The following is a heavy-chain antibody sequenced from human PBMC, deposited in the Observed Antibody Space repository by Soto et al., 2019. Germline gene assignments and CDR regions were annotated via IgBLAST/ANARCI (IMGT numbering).Heavy chain of an antibody. Sequence: KPSETLSLTCTVSGASISDYYWSWIRQPAGKGLECIGRIYASGNTNYNPSLKSRVTMSVDTSKNQFSLTLNSVTAADTAVYYCARESRSALGTVEHWGRGTLVTVSS. V-gene: IGHV4-4*07. D-gene: IGHD6-13*01. J-gene: IGHJ4*02. CDR2: IYASGNT. CDR3: ARESRSALGTVEH. CDR1: GASISDYY.